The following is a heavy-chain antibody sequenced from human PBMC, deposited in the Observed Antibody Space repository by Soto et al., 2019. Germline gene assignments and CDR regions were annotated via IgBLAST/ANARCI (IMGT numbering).Heavy chain of an antibody. CDR3: ARDNDRPQLGGNYYYILDV. Sequence: QVQLEQSGPEVKKPGSSVKVSCKASGGTFRNSAISWVRQARGQGLEWMGGIMPIFRTPDYAQKFQGRVTITADESASTAYMELTGLRSDDTAVYYCARDNDRPQLGGNYYYILDVWGHGTTVTVSS. V-gene: IGHV1-69*12. CDR1: GGTFRNSA. CDR2: IMPIFRTP. D-gene: IGHD1-1*01. J-gene: IGHJ6*02.